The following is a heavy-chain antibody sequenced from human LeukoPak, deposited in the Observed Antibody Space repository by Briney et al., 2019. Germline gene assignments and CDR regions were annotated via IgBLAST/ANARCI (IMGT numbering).Heavy chain of an antibody. Sequence: SQTLSLTCAISGDSVSSNSAAWNWIRQSPSRGLEWLGRTYYRSKWYNDYAVSVKSRITINPDTSKNQFSLQLNSVTPEDTAVYYCARESPYSSGWYPADAFDIWGQGTMDTVSS. CDR2: TYYRSKWYN. CDR1: GDSVSSNSAA. CDR3: ARESPYSSGWYPADAFDI. V-gene: IGHV6-1*01. D-gene: IGHD6-19*01. J-gene: IGHJ3*02.